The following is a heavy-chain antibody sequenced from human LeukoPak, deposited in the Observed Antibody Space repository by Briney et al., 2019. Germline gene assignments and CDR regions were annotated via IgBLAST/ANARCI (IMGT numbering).Heavy chain of an antibody. J-gene: IGHJ4*02. CDR2: IYYSGST. V-gene: IGHV4-31*03. CDR1: GGSISSGGYY. D-gene: IGHD3-16*01. CDR3: ARYARGIFDY. Sequence: SETLSLTCTVSGGSISSGGYYWSWIRQHPGKGLEWIGYIYYSGSTYYNPSLKSRVTISVDTSKNQLSLKLSSVTAADTAVYYCARYARGIFDYWGQGTLVTVSS.